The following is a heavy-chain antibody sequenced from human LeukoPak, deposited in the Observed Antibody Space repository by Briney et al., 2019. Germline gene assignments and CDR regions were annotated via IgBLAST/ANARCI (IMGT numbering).Heavy chain of an antibody. CDR3: AREASGYSRDF. V-gene: IGHV3-33*01. D-gene: IGHD3-3*01. Sequence: GGSLRLSCEASGFTFGSYGMHWVRQAPGKGLEWVAIIWHDGSTQLYADSVKGRFIITRDDSKNTLYLEMNSLRVEDTAVYYCAREASGYSRDFWGQGTLVIVSS. J-gene: IGHJ4*02. CDR1: GFTFGSYG. CDR2: IWHDGSTQ.